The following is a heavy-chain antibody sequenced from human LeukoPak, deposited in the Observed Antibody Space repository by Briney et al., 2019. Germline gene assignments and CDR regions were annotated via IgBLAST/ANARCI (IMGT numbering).Heavy chain of an antibody. J-gene: IGHJ5*02. Sequence: PSETLSLTCTVSVGSTSSGDYYGSWSRQPPGKGLEWIGYIYYSGSTYYNPSLKSRVTISVDTCKNQSSLKLSSVTAGDTAVCYWARLLNWFDPWGQGTLVTVSS. V-gene: IGHV4-30-4*01. D-gene: IGHD2-21*01. CDR1: VGSTSSGDYY. CDR3: ARLLNWFDP. CDR2: IYYSGST.